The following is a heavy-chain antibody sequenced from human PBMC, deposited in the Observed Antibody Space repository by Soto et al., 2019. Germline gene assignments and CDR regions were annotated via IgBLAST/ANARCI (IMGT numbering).Heavy chain of an antibody. CDR2: FYPGDSTS. CDR1: GYSFISYW. D-gene: IGHD2-2*03. CDR3: ARIIGYCRNNDCSWTFDI. J-gene: IGHJ3*02. V-gene: IGHV5-51*01. Sequence: GESLKISCKTSGYSFISYWVAWVRQKPGKVLEWMGTFYPGDSTSTYSPSFQGQVTISVDKSISTAYLHLSSLTASDTAMYYCARIIGYCRNNDCSWTFDIWGQGTTVTVSS.